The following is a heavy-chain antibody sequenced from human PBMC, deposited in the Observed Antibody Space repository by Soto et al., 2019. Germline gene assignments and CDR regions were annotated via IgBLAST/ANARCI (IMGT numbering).Heavy chain of an antibody. Sequence: GGSLRLSCAASGFTFSGYGMHWVRQAPGKGLEWVAVICYDGSNTYYADSARGGFTISRDNSKKTRYLQKKTLRAEDTAVYYCAKIGKGLRYSDWSHFDYWGQGTLVTVSS. J-gene: IGHJ4*02. CDR3: AKIGKGLRYSDWSHFDY. CDR2: ICYDGSNT. V-gene: IGHV3-30*18. CDR1: GFTFSGYG. D-gene: IGHD3-9*01.